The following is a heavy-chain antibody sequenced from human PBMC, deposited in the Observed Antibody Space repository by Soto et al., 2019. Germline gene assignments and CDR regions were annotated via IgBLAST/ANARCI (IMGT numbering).Heavy chain of an antibody. CDR1: GFTFSSYG. J-gene: IGHJ4*02. CDR3: ATGENFDY. D-gene: IGHD4-17*01. CDR2: ISYDGSNK. Sequence: QVQLVESGGGVVQPGRSLRLSCAASGFTFSSYGMHWVRQAPGKGLEWVAVISYDGSNKYYADSVKGRFTISRDNSKNTLYLQMNRLRAEDTAVYYCATGENFDYWGQGTLVTVSS. V-gene: IGHV3-30*03.